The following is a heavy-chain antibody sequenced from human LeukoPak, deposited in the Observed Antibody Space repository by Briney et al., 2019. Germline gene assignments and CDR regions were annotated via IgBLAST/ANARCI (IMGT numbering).Heavy chain of an antibody. CDR3: ARGSGTITMVRGVFYGMDV. CDR2: IFPIFGTP. CDR1: GGTFSSYG. Sequence: SVKVSCKASGGTFSSYGISWVRQAPGQGLEWLGGIFPIFGTPNYAQKFQGRVTITADESTSTAYMELSSLRPEDTAVYYCARGSGTITMVRGVFYGMDVWGQGTTVTVSS. J-gene: IGHJ6*02. V-gene: IGHV1-69*13. D-gene: IGHD3-10*01.